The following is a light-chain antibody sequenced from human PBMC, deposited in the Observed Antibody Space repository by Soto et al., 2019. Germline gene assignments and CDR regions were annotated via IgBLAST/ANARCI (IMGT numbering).Light chain of an antibody. V-gene: IGKV1-39*01. CDR1: QNIGSY. CDR3: QQSYTIPWA. Sequence: DIPVTQSPSSLSASVGDRVTITCRTSQNIGSYLTWYQQKPGKAPNLLIYGTSSLQSGVPSRFSGSGSGTDFTLTISSLQPEDSATYYCQQSYTIPWAFGQGTKVEI. CDR2: GTS. J-gene: IGKJ1*01.